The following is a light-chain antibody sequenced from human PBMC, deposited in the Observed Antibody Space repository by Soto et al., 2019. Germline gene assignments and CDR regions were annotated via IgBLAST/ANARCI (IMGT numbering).Light chain of an antibody. CDR3: NSYAASNGFV. V-gene: IGLV2-8*01. Sequence: QSVLTQPPSASGSPGQSVTISCTGTSSDVGAYNYVSWYQQHPGRAPKLVIFEVHKRPSGVPDRFSGSKSGNTASLTVSGLQTEDEADYYCNSYAASNGFVFGTGTKLTVL. CDR2: EVH. CDR1: SSDVGAYNY. J-gene: IGLJ1*01.